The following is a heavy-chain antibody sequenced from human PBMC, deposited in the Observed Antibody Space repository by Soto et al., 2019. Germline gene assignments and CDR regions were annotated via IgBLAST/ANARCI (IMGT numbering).Heavy chain of an antibody. Sequence: QVQLEESGGGVVQPGRSLRLSCAVSGFTVSSYGMHWVRQAPGKGLEWVAVISRDGRTTFYADSVKGRFTIPKDNSRNTLFLEMNSLRDDDMAVYYCTGEVASGYWGQGTLVTVSS. CDR3: TGEVASGY. V-gene: IGHV3-30*03. CDR1: GFTVSSYG. J-gene: IGHJ4*02. D-gene: IGHD2-8*02. CDR2: ISRDGRTT.